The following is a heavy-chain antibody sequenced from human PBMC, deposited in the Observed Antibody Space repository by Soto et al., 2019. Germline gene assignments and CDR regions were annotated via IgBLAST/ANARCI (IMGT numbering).Heavy chain of an antibody. CDR3: ARDLHYGSGSYSYYYYGMDV. J-gene: IGHJ6*02. V-gene: IGHV1-2*04. CDR2: INPNSGGT. Sequence: GASVKVSCKASGYTFTGYYMHWVRQAPGQGLEWMGWINPNSGGTNYAQKFQGWVTMTRDTSISTAYMELSRLRSDDTAVHYCARDLHYGSGSYSYYYYGMDVWGQGTTVTVSS. CDR1: GYTFTGYY. D-gene: IGHD3-10*01.